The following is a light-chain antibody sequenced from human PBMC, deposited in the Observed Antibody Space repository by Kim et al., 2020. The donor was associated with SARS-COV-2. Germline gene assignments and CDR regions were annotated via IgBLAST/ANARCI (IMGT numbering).Light chain of an antibody. CDR2: GAS. Sequence: EIVLTQSPGTLSLSAGERATVSCRVSQSLSSMYLGWYQQKPGQAPRLLIYGASSRATGIPDRFSGSGSGTDFTLTISRLEPEDFAVYYCQQYISSPYTFGQGTKLEI. J-gene: IGKJ2*01. V-gene: IGKV3-20*01. CDR3: QQYISSPYT. CDR1: QSLSSMY.